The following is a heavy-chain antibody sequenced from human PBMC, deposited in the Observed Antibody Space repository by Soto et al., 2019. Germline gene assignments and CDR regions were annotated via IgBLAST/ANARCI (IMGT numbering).Heavy chain of an antibody. CDR3: ASHSSSGWFLPFDY. V-gene: IGHV3-30-3*01. CDR1: GFTFSSYA. CDR2: ISYDGTNK. Sequence: QVQLVESGGGVVQPGRSLRLSCAASGFTFSSYAMHWVRQAPGKGLEWVAVISYDGTNKYYADSVKGRFTISRDNSKNTVYLQMNSLGAEDTAVYYCASHSSSGWFLPFDYWGQGTLVTVSS. D-gene: IGHD6-19*01. J-gene: IGHJ4*02.